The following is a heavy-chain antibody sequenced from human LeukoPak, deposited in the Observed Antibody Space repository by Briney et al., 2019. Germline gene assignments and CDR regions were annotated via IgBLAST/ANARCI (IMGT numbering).Heavy chain of an antibody. CDR1: GFTVSSHY. V-gene: IGHV3-66*01. Sequence: GGSLRLSCAASGFTVSSHYMTWVRQAPGKGLEWAPVIYSGGSTYYADSVKGRFTISRDNSKNTLYLQMNSLRAEDTAVYYCARDLCSGGSCYPDYWGQGALVTVSS. CDR2: IYSGGST. CDR3: ARDLCSGGSCYPDY. J-gene: IGHJ4*02. D-gene: IGHD2-15*01.